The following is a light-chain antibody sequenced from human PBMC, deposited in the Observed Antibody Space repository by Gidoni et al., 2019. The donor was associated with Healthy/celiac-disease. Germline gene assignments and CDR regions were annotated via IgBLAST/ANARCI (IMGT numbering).Light chain of an antibody. J-gene: IGKJ3*01. CDR3: QQYGSSPLT. V-gene: IGKV3-20*01. CDR1: QRVSSSY. Sequence: EIVLTQSPGTRSCSPGERATLSCRASQRVSSSYLAWDQQKPGQAPRLLIYGASSRATGIPDRFICSGSGTAFTLTISRLEPEDFAVYYCQQYGSSPLTFGPGTKVDIK. CDR2: GAS.